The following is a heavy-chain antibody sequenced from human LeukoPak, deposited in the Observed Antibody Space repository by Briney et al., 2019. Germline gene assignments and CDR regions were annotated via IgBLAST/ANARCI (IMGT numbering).Heavy chain of an antibody. Sequence: GGSLRLSCAASGFTLSSYAMSWVRQGPGKGLEWVSAISVSGNTYHADSVKGRFTISRDSSKNTLYLQMNSLRAEDTAVYYCARRAGEYSHPYDYWGQGTLVTVSS. CDR2: ISVSGNT. CDR1: GFTLSSYA. V-gene: IGHV3-23*01. D-gene: IGHD4-17*01. CDR3: ARRAGEYSHPYDY. J-gene: IGHJ4*02.